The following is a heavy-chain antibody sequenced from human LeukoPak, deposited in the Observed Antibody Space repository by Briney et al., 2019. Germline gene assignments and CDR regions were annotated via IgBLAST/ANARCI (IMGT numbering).Heavy chain of an antibody. D-gene: IGHD3-22*01. Sequence: SETLSLTCTVSGGSISSYYWSWIRQPPGKGLEWIGYIYYSGSTNYNPSLKSRVTISVDTSKNQFSLKLSSVTAADTAVYYCARGSSLWYYYDSSGCSPFDYWGQGTLVTVSS. CDR2: IYYSGST. CDR1: GGSISSYY. CDR3: ARGSSLWYYYDSSGCSPFDY. V-gene: IGHV4-59*12. J-gene: IGHJ4*02.